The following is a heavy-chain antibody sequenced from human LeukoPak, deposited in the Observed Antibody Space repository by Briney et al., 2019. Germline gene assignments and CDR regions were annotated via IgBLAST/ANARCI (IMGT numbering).Heavy chain of an antibody. CDR2: ISYDGSNK. V-gene: IGHV3-30*18. Sequence: GGSLRLSCAASGFTFSSYGMHWVRQAPGKGLEWVAAISYDGSNKYYADSVRGRFTISRDNSKNTLYLQMNSLRAEDTAVYYCAKENCSSTSCYDGGRYFDYWGQGTLVTVSS. D-gene: IGHD2-2*01. CDR3: AKENCSSTSCYDGGRYFDY. J-gene: IGHJ4*02. CDR1: GFTFSSYG.